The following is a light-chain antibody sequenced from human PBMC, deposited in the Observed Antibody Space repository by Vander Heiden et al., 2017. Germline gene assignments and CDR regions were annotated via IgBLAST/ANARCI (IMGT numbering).Light chain of an antibody. V-gene: IGKV4-1*01. Sequence: DIVMTQSSDSLAVSLGESATLNCKSSQSGLYSYNNKNYLAWYQQKPGQPPKLLIYWASTREYGVPDRFSGSGYVKDFTLTSSSRQAEDVAVYYGQQDYSTNSFGHGTKVXIK. CDR1: QSGLYSYNNKNY. J-gene: IGKJ3*01. CDR3: QQDYSTNS. CDR2: WAS.